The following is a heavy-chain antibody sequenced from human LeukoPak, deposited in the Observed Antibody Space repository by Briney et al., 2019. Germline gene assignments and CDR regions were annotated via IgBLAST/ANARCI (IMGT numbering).Heavy chain of an antibody. J-gene: IGHJ4*02. CDR2: ISYSGST. D-gene: IGHD3-9*01. CDR3: ARVLTAADMACFDH. V-gene: IGHV4-59*01. CDR1: GGSISSYY. Sequence: SETLSLTCTVSGGSISSYYRSWIRQPPGKGLEWVGYISYSGSTNYNPSLKSRVTISVDKSKNQFYLKLSLVTAEDTAVYYCARVLTAADMACFDHWGQGTLVTVSS.